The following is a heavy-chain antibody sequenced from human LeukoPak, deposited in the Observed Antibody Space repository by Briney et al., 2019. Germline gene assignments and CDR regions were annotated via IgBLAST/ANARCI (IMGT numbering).Heavy chain of an antibody. CDR2: IYTSGST. Sequence: SGTLSLTCTVSGGSISSYYWSWIRQPAGKGLEWIGRIYTSGSTNYNPSLKSRVTMSVDTSKNHFSLSLSAVTAADTAVYYCASPGPYYSETSGYLVFWGQGILVTVSS. CDR1: GGSISSYY. CDR3: ASPGPYYSETSGYLVF. V-gene: IGHV4-4*07. J-gene: IGHJ4*02. D-gene: IGHD3-22*01.